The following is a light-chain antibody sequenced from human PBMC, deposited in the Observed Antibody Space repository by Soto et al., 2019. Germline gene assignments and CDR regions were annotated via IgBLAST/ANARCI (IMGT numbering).Light chain of an antibody. CDR2: GAS. Sequence: DIVLTQSPGTLSLSPGERATLSCRASQIISSTYLGWYQQKPGQAPRLLIYGASSRATGIPDRFSGSGSGTDFTLTISRLEPEDFAVYYCQQYTNWPMYTFGPGTKLEI. J-gene: IGKJ2*01. CDR3: QQYTNWPMYT. V-gene: IGKV3-20*01. CDR1: QIISSTY.